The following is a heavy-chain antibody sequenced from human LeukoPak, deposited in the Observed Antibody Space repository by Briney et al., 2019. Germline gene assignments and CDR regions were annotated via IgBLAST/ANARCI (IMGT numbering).Heavy chain of an antibody. CDR2: IIPILGIA. CDR1: VSTFSSYA. J-gene: IGHJ4*02. Sequence: ASLRVSSTAPVSTFSSYAISWVRQAPGQGLEWMGRIIPILGIANYAQKFQGRVTITADKSTSTAYMELSSLRSEDTAVYYCARSPTVTADFDYWGQGTLVTVSS. CDR3: ARSPTVTADFDY. D-gene: IGHD4-17*01. V-gene: IGHV1-69*04.